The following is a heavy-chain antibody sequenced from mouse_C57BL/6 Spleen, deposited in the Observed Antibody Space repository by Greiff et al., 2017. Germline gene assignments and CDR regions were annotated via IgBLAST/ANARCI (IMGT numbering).Heavy chain of an antibody. CDR1: GYTFTSYW. CDR2: IHPNSGST. CDR3: ARSGDYDVFAF. J-gene: IGHJ3*01. V-gene: IGHV1-64*01. D-gene: IGHD2-4*01. Sequence: QVQLQQPGAELVKPGASVKLSCKASGYTFTSYWMHWVKQRPGQGLEWIGMIHPNSGSTNYNEKFKSKATLALDKSSSTAYMQLSSLTSEDSAVYYCARSGDYDVFAFWGQGTLVTVSA.